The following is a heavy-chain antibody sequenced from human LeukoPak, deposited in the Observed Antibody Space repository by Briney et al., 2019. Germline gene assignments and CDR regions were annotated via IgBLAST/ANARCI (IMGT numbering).Heavy chain of an antibody. Sequence: GGSLRLSCAASGFTFSSYAMSWVRQAPGKGLEWVSAISGSGGSTYYADSVKGRFTISRDNSQNTVDLQLNSLRAEDTAVYYWAKDRPIFGVVINYYYYMDVWGKGTTVTVSS. CDR2: ISGSGGST. J-gene: IGHJ6*03. CDR1: GFTFSSYA. V-gene: IGHV3-23*01. CDR3: AKDRPIFGVVINYYYYMDV. D-gene: IGHD3-3*01.